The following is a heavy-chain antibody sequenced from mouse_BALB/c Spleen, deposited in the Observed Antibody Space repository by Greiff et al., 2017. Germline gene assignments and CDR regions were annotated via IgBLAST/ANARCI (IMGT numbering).Heavy chain of an antibody. CDR2: ISYSGST. D-gene: IGHD2-4*01. V-gene: IGHV3-2*02. CDR1: GYSITSDYA. J-gene: IGHJ4*01. CDR3: ARRDYDLYYAMDY. Sequence: DVKLVESGPGLVKPSKSLSLTCTVTGYSITSDYAWNWIRQFPGNKLEWMGYISYSGSTSYNPSLKSRISITRDTSKNQFFLQLNSVTTEDTATYYCARRDYDLYYAMDYWGQGTSVTVSS.